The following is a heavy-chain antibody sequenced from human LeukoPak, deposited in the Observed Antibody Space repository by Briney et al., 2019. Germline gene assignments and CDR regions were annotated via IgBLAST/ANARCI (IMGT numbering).Heavy chain of an antibody. D-gene: IGHD3-10*01. CDR2: IFSSGPT. Sequence: LPGGSLRLSCAASGFSFSTYSMNWVRQAPGKGLEWVSVIFSSGPTYYADSVKGRFTISRDTSKNALYLQMNSLRAEDTAVYYCAISGLGFGEFRGLDYWGQGTLVTVSS. J-gene: IGHJ4*02. CDR1: GFSFSTYS. CDR3: AISGLGFGEFRGLDY. V-gene: IGHV3-53*01.